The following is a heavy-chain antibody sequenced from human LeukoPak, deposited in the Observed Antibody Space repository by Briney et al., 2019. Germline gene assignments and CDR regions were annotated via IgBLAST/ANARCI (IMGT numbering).Heavy chain of an antibody. V-gene: IGHV3-74*01. D-gene: IGHD3-16*01. Sequence: GGSLRLSCAASGFIFSGYWMHWVRQAPGKGLEWVSHINEGGRVISYADSVKGRFTISRENAKNTVYRQMDSLRAECTAVYYCVRDLILTWTPGDDFDHWGQGTLVTVSS. CDR3: VRDLILTWTPGDDFDH. J-gene: IGHJ4*02. CDR1: GFIFSGYW. CDR2: INEGGRVI.